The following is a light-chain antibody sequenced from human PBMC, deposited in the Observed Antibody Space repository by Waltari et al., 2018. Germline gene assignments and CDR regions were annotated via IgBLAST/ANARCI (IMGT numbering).Light chain of an antibody. Sequence: DIVMTQSPDSLAVSLGEMATINCKSSQSVLYSSNNKNYLAWYQHKSGQPPKLLIYWASTRESGVPDRFSGSGSGTDFSLTINNLQPEDVAVYYCHQYYANPQTFGQGTRVEIK. CDR2: WAS. CDR1: QSVLYSSNNKNY. CDR3: HQYYANPQT. V-gene: IGKV4-1*01. J-gene: IGKJ1*01.